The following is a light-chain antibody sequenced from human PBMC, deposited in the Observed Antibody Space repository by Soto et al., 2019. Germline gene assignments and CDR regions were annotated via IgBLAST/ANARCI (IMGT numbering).Light chain of an antibody. Sequence: QSVLTQPPSVSGAPGQMVTISCTGSSSNIGAGYDVHWYQQLLGTAPKLLIYGNSNRPSGVPDRFSGSKSGTSASLAITGLQAEYEADYYCQSYDSSLSAEVFGGGTKVTVL. CDR3: QSYDSSLSAEV. J-gene: IGLJ2*01. V-gene: IGLV1-40*01. CDR2: GNS. CDR1: SSNIGAGYD.